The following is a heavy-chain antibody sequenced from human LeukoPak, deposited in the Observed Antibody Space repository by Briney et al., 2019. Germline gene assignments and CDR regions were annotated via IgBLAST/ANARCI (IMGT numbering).Heavy chain of an antibody. Sequence: SQTLSLTCTVSGGSMSSSNYYWGWIRQPPGKELEWIGSAFYSGSTYYNPSLKSRVTISVDTSKNQFSLKLSSVTAADTAVYYCARRPYYASYFDDWAREPWSPSPQ. CDR3: ARRPYYASYFDD. CDR2: AFYSGST. J-gene: IGHJ4*02. CDR1: GGSMSSSNYY. V-gene: IGHV4-39*01. D-gene: IGHD3-10*01.